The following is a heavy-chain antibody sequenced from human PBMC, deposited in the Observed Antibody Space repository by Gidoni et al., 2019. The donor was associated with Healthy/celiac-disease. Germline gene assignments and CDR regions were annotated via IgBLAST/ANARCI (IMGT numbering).Heavy chain of an antibody. V-gene: IGHV1-8*01. D-gene: IGHD6-19*01. CDR2: MNPNSSNT. Sequence: QVQLVQSGAEVKKPGASVKVSCQASGYTFTSYDINWVRQATGQGLEWMGWMNPNSSNTGYAQKFQGRVSMTRNTSMSTAYMELSSLRSEDTAVYYCARVSVAGILGPDYWGQGTLVTVSS. CDR1: GYTFTSYD. CDR3: ARVSVAGILGPDY. J-gene: IGHJ4*02.